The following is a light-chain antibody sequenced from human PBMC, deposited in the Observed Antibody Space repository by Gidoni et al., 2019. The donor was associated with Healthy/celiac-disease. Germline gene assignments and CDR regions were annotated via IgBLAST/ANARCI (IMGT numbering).Light chain of an antibody. J-gene: IGLJ3*02. V-gene: IGLV1-47*01. Sequence: QSVLTQPPSASGTPGQRVTITCAGSSSNTGSNYVDWYQQLPGTAPKRLISRNNQRPSGVPDRFSGSKSGTSASLAISGLRSEYEADYYCAAWDDSLSGWVFGGGTKLTV. CDR2: RNN. CDR1: SSNTGSNY. CDR3: AAWDDSLSGWV.